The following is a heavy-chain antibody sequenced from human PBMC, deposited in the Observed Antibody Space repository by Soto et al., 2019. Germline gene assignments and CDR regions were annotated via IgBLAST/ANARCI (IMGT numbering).Heavy chain of an antibody. CDR2: ISSNGGST. CDR1: GFTFSSYA. D-gene: IGHD3-10*01. J-gene: IGHJ4*02. CDR3: ARDQGRITMVRGFSGSVDY. Sequence: GGSLRLSCAASGFTFSSYAMHWVRQAPGKGLEYVSAISSNGGSTYYANSVKGRFTISKDNSKNTLYLQMGSLRAEDMAVYYCARDQGRITMVRGFSGSVDYWGQGTLVTVSS. V-gene: IGHV3-64*01.